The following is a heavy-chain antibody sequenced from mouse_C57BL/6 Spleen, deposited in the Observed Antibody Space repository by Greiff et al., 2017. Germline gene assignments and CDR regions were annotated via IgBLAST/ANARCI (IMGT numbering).Heavy chain of an antibody. CDR3: ARIYYDYLYAMDY. CDR2: INPNNGGT. V-gene: IGHV1-22*01. D-gene: IGHD2-4*01. J-gene: IGHJ4*01. Sequence: VQLKESGPELVKPGASVKMSCKASGYTFTDYNMHWVKQSHGKSLEWIGYINPNNGGTSYNQKFKGKATLTVNKSSSTAYMELRSLTSEDSAVYYCARIYYDYLYAMDYWGQGTSVTVSS. CDR1: GYTFTDYN.